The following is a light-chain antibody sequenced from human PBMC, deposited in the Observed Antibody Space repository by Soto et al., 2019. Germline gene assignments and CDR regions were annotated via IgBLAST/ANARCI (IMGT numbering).Light chain of an antibody. CDR1: SSNIGAGYD. Sequence: QSVLTQSPSVSGAPGQRVTISCTGSSSNIGAGYDVHWYQQLPGTAPKLLIYGNSNRPSGVPDRFSGSKSGTSASLAITGLQAEDEAEYYCQSYDSSLSGSRVFGGGTKLTVL. J-gene: IGLJ3*02. V-gene: IGLV1-40*01. CDR3: QSYDSSLSGSRV. CDR2: GNS.